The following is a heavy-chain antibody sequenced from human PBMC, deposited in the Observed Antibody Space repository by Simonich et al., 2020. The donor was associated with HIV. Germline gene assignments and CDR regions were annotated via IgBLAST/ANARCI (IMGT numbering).Heavy chain of an antibody. CDR3: ARGKSYDSSGYTDAFDI. D-gene: IGHD3-22*01. J-gene: IGHJ3*02. V-gene: IGHV1-2*06. CDR1: GYTFTGYY. Sequence: QVQLVQSGAEVKKPGASVKVSCKASGYTFTGYYIHWVRQAPGQGLEWCGRIHPPSGGTNEAQKVQGRVTMTRDTSINTAYMELSRLRSDDTAVYYCARGKSYDSSGYTDAFDIWGQGTMVTVSS. CDR2: IHPPSGGT.